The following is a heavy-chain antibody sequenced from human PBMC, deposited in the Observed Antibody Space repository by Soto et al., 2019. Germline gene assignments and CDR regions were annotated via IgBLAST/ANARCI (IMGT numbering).Heavy chain of an antibody. J-gene: IGHJ4*02. Sequence: QVQLVESGGGVVQPGRSLRLSCAASGFTFSSHSIQWVRQAPGKGLEWVAVISYDGSIKYYADSVKGRFTISRDNSKNTAYLQMNSLRAKDTAVFYCAREWSTSGDLDYWGQGTLVIVSS. V-gene: IGHV3-30-3*01. CDR3: AREWSTSGDLDY. CDR2: ISYDGSIK. CDR1: GFTFSSHS. D-gene: IGHD3-10*01.